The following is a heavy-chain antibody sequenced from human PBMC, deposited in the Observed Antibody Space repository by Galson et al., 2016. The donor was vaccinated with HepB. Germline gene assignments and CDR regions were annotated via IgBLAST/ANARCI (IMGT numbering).Heavy chain of an antibody. J-gene: IGHJ4*02. Sequence: SVKVSCKASGYTFTTYGIAWVRQAPGQGLQWMGWINPNDGNRNYAQKFQGRVTMTTDTSTGTAYMELRSLRSDDTAMYYCARERDTRDWLIDYWGQGTLVTVSS. CDR2: INPNDGNR. CDR3: ARERDTRDWLIDY. D-gene: IGHD3/OR15-3a*01. V-gene: IGHV1-18*01. CDR1: GYTFTTYG.